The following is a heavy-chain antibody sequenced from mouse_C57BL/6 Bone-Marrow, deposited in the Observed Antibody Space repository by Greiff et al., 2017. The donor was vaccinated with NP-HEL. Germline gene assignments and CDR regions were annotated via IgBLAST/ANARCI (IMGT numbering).Heavy chain of an antibody. V-gene: IGHV7-3*01. CDR3: ARINWGTFAY. Sequence: EVKLMESGGGLVQPGGSLSLSCAASGFTFTDYYMSWVRQPPGKALEWLGFIRNKANGYTTEYSASVKGRFTISRDNSQSILYLQMNALRAEDSATYYCARINWGTFAYWGQGTLVTVSA. D-gene: IGHD4-1*01. CDR1: GFTFTDYY. J-gene: IGHJ3*01. CDR2: IRNKANGYTT.